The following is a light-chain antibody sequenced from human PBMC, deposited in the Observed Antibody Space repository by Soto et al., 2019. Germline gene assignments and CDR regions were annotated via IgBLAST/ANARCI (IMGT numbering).Light chain of an antibody. Sequence: DIQMTQSPSSLSASVVDRVTITCRASQAITNDLSWYQQKPGEPPKRLIYAASTLHSGVPSRFIGSGSGTEFTLTISSLQPEDFATYFCLQHNSYPRTFGQGTKVEIK. CDR1: QAITND. CDR2: AAS. V-gene: IGKV1-17*01. J-gene: IGKJ1*01. CDR3: LQHNSYPRT.